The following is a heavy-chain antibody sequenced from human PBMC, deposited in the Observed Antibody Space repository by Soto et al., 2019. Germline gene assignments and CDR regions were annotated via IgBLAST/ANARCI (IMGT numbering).Heavy chain of an antibody. CDR3: ARGVAGLLDP. J-gene: IGHJ5*02. Sequence: QVQLQESGPGLVKPSETLSLTCTVSGGSISSYYWSWIRQPPGKGLEWIGYIYYSGSTNYDPSLKSRVTISVDTSKNQFSLKLSSVTAADTAVYYCARGVAGLLDPWGQGTLVTVSS. CDR1: GGSISSYY. CDR2: IYYSGST. D-gene: IGHD6-19*01. V-gene: IGHV4-59*01.